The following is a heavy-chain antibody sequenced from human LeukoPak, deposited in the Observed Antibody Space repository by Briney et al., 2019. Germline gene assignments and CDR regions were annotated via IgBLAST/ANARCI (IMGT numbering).Heavy chain of an antibody. D-gene: IGHD4-17*01. Sequence: SETLSLTCTVSGGSIGSYYWSWIRQPAGKGLEWIGRIYTSGSTNYNPSLKSRVTMSVDTSKNQFSLKLSSVPAADTAVYYCARDPGNFVTTDDYWGQGTLVTVSS. J-gene: IGHJ4*02. CDR2: IYTSGST. CDR3: ARDPGNFVTTDDY. V-gene: IGHV4-4*07. CDR1: GGSIGSYY.